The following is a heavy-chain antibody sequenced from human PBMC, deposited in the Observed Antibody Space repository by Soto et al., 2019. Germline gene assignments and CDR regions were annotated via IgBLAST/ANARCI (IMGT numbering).Heavy chain of an antibody. V-gene: IGHV4-31*03. CDR1: GGSISSGGYF. J-gene: IGHJ3*02. CDR2: INYSGST. Sequence: QVQLQESGPGLVKPSQTLSLTCTVSGGSISSGGYFWSWIRQHPGKGLEWIGDINYSGSTYSNPSLNSRVTISVDTSKNQFSLKLSSVTAADTAVYYCAKDILLWCGELPPRAHDAFDIWGQGTMVTVSS. CDR3: AKDILLWCGELPPRAHDAFDI. D-gene: IGHD3-10*01.